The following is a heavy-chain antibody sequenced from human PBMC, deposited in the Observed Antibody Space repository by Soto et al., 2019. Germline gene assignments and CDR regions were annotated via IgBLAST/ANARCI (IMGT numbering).Heavy chain of an antibody. CDR1: GYTLTSYY. V-gene: IGHV1-46*01. Sequence: ASVKVSCKAPGYTLTSYYMHWVRQAPGQGLEWMGIINPSGGSTNYAQKFQGRVTMTRDTSTSTAYMELRSLRSDDTAVYYCARARGQWLVTTEYDCWGQGTLVTVSS. CDR3: ARARGQWLVTTEYDC. CDR2: INPSGGST. D-gene: IGHD6-19*01. J-gene: IGHJ4*02.